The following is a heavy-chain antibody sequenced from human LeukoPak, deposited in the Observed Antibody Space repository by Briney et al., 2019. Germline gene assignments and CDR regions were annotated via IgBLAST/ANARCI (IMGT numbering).Heavy chain of an antibody. D-gene: IGHD6-19*01. CDR1: GYPFTNYG. Sequence: ASVKVSCKASGYPFTNYGISWVRQVPGQGLEWMGWISNYHGYTKYADKFQGRVTMTTDTSTTTAHMELRSLRSGDTAVYYCARDLGAAGWTSSGWFRTPDYWGQGTLVTVSS. CDR2: ISNYHGYT. CDR3: ARDLGAAGWTSSGWFRTPDY. J-gene: IGHJ4*02. V-gene: IGHV1-18*01.